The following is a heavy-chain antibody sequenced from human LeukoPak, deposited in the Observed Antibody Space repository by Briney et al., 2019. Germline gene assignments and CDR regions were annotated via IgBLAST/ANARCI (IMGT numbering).Heavy chain of an antibody. CDR2: IRSKASGGTA. J-gene: IGHJ4*02. CDR1: GFTFRDYA. D-gene: IGHD4-11*01. V-gene: IGHV3-49*04. CDR3: TRGYSIDY. Sequence: GGSLRLSCTASGFTFRDYAMSWVRQAPGKGLEWVGFIRSKASGGTAEYTASVKGRFTISRDDSKSIAYLRMNSLITEDTAIYYCTRGYSIDYWGQGTQVTVSS.